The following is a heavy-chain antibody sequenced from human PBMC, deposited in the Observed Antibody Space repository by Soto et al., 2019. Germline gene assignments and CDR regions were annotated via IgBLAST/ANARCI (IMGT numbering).Heavy chain of an antibody. V-gene: IGHV4-39*01. CDR1: GGSISSSSYY. Sequence: QLQLQESGPGLVKPSETLSLTCTVSGGSISSSSYYWGWIRQPPGKGLEWIGSIYYSGSTYYNPPLKARAPISEDPHKTHFPLRLGSVPAAAPVVYSWRRPVFGVVYFPPGGQGPLVPV. CDR2: IYYSGST. J-gene: IGHJ5*02. CDR3: RRPVFGVVYFPP. D-gene: IGHD3-3*01.